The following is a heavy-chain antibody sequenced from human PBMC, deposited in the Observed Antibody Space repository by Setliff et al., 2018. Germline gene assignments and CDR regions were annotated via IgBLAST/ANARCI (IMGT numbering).Heavy chain of an antibody. CDR2: ISYDGTIT. D-gene: IGHD2-15*01. Sequence: GGSLRLSCAASGFTFTNYIIHWVRQAPGKGLEWVAVISYDGTITHYVDSVKGRFSISRENSQNTLYLQMNSLSPEDTALYYCASSSGGNYEAYFDYWGQGTLVTVSS. CDR1: GFTFTNYI. CDR3: ASSSGGNYEAYFDY. V-gene: IGHV3-30*03. J-gene: IGHJ4*02.